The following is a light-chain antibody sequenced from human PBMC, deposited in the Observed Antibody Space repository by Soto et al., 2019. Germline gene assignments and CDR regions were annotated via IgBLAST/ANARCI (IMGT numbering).Light chain of an antibody. V-gene: IGKV1-6*01. CDR2: GAS. CDR3: LQDYNHPFT. CDR1: QDIRND. Sequence: AIQMTQSPSSLSASVGDRVTITCRVSQDIRNDLGWFQQKPGKAPRLLIYGASSLQSGVPSRFSGSGSGTDFTLTISSLQPEDFATYYCLQDYNHPFTFGQGTKLEIK. J-gene: IGKJ2*01.